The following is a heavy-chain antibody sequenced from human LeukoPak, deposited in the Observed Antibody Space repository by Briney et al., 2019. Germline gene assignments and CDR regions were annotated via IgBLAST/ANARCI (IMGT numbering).Heavy chain of an antibody. Sequence: PGGSLRLSCAASGFTFSSYSMNWVRQAPGKGLEWVSSISSSSSYIYYADSVKGRFTISRDNAKNSLYLQMNSLRAEDTAVYYCATDHSSGWYPEPFDYWGQGTLVTVSS. V-gene: IGHV3-21*01. CDR3: ATDHSSGWYPEPFDY. CDR2: ISSSSSYI. J-gene: IGHJ4*02. CDR1: GFTFSSYS. D-gene: IGHD6-19*01.